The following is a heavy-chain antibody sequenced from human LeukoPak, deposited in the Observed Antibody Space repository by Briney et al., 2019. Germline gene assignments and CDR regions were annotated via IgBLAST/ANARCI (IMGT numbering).Heavy chain of an antibody. V-gene: IGHV1-8*01. CDR2: MNPNSGNT. CDR3: ARAGFGGRNYYYYYMDA. Sequence: GASVKVSCKASGYTFTSYDINWVRQATGQGLEWMGWMNPNSGNTGYAQKFQGRVTMTRNTSISTAYMELSSLRSEDTAVYYCARAGFGGRNYYYYYMDAWGKGTTVTVSS. CDR1: GYTFTSYD. D-gene: IGHD3-10*01. J-gene: IGHJ6*03.